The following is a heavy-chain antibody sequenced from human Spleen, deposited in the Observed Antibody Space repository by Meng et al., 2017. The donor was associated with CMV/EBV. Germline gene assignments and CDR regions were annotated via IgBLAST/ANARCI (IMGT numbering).Heavy chain of an antibody. J-gene: IGHJ4*02. D-gene: IGHD3-16*01. V-gene: IGHV3-33*01. CDR1: GFTFSNYG. CDR3: AGKGGDFN. CDR2: IWYDGSKR. Sequence: GESLKISCQASGFTFSNYGMHWVRQAPGKGLEWVAVIWYDGSKRVYADSVKGRFIISRDNFKNILYLEMNSLRAEDTAVYYCAGKGGDFNWGQGTLVTVSS.